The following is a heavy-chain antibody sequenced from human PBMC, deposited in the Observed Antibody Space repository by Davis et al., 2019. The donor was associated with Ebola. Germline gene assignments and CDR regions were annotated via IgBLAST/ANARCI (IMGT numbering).Heavy chain of an antibody. D-gene: IGHD3-9*01. V-gene: IGHV3-30*02. CDR3: ASVFSRVKEGNYYYYYGMDV. CDR1: GFTFSTYG. Sequence: GGSLRLSCAASGFTFSTYGMHWVRQAPGKGLEWVTFIRSDGTNKYYADSVKGRFTISRDNSKNTLYLQMNTLRTEDTAVYYCASVFSRVKEGNYYYYYGMDVWGQGTTVTVSS. J-gene: IGHJ6*02. CDR2: IRSDGTNK.